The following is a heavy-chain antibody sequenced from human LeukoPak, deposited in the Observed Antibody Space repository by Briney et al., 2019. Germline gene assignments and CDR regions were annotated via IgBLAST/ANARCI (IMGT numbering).Heavy chain of an antibody. CDR3: AREGMVRPAFDI. J-gene: IGHJ3*02. Sequence: GSVMDSSRASGYTFTSYGISWVRQAPGQGLEWMGWISAYNGNTNYAQKLQGRVTMTTDTSTSTAYMELRSLRSDDTAVHYCAREGMVRPAFDIWGQGTMVTVSS. D-gene: IGHD3-10*01. CDR2: ISAYNGNT. V-gene: IGHV1-18*01. CDR1: GYTFTSYG.